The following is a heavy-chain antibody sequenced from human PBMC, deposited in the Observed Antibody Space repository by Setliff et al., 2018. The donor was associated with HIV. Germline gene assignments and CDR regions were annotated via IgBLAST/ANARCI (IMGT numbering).Heavy chain of an antibody. Sequence: PSETLSLTCNVSSGSVNNYWWTWIRQPPGKGLEWIGYIYYSGSTYYNPSLKSQVTISVDTSKNQFSLMLSSVTAADTAVYYCARLGDYDSSGYSWFDYWGQGTLVTSPQ. CDR3: ARLGDYDSSGYSWFDY. J-gene: IGHJ4*02. V-gene: IGHV4-59*02. CDR1: SGSVNNYW. CDR2: IYYSGST. D-gene: IGHD3-22*01.